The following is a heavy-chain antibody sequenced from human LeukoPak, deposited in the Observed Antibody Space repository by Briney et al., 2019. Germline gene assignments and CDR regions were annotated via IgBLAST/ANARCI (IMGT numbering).Heavy chain of an antibody. CDR3: AKDLTGVGANMFDY. D-gene: IGHD1-26*01. V-gene: IGHV3-30*02. CDR2: IRYDGSNK. J-gene: IGHJ4*02. Sequence: PGGSLGLSCAASGFTFSSYDMHWVRQAPGKGLEWVAFIRYDGSNKYYADSVKGRFTISRDNSKNTLYLQMNSLRAEDTAVYYCAKDLTGVGANMFDYWGQGTLVTVSS. CDR1: GFTFSSYD.